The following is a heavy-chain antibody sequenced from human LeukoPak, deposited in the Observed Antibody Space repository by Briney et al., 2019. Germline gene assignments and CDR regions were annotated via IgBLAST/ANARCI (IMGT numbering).Heavy chain of an antibody. D-gene: IGHD1-7*01. J-gene: IGHJ5*02. Sequence: PSQTLSLTCTVSGGSISSGSHYWSWIRQPAGKGLEWIGRFYTGGSTNYNPSLKSRVTISVDTSKNQFSLKLSSVTAADTAVYYCARDVESLGTTAWFDPWGQGTLVTVSS. V-gene: IGHV4-61*02. CDR1: GGSISSGSHY. CDR3: ARDVESLGTTAWFDP. CDR2: FYTGGST.